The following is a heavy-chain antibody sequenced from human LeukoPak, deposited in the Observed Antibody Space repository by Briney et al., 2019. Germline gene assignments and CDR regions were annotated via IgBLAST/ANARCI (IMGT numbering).Heavy chain of an antibody. CDR2: IKQGGSEK. CDR1: GFTFGTFW. J-gene: IGHJ4*02. D-gene: IGHD3-10*01. Sequence: GGSLRLSCEASGFTFGTFWTSWVRQAPGKGLEWVANIKQGGSEKNYVDSVKGRFTIARDDAKNSLYLQMNSLRAEDTAVYFCARDKGGMVPFDYWGQGTLVTVSS. CDR3: ARDKGGMVPFDY. V-gene: IGHV3-7*01.